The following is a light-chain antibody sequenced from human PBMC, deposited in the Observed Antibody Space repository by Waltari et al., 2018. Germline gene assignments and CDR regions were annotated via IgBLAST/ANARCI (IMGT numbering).Light chain of an antibody. CDR2: DVT. CDR1: PPHPGTYEY. CDR3: SSYATASALMV. J-gene: IGLJ2*01. Sequence: QSALTQPASVSGSLGQPVPIPCTGSPPHPGTYEYVSWYQQNPGKAPKLIIFDVTNRPSGISTRFSGSKSGDTASLTISALQAEDEADYHCSSYATASALMVFGGGTRLTVL. V-gene: IGLV2-14*03.